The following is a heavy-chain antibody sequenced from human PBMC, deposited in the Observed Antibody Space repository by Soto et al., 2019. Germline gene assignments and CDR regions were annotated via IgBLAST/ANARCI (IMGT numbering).Heavy chain of an antibody. Sequence: PGGSLRLSCAASGFTFSSYWMSWVRQAPGKGMERVANIKQDGSEKYYVDSVKGRFTISRDNAKNSLYLQMNSLRAEDTAVYYCAREPFRGYSYGSSYYYGMDVWGQGTTVTVSS. CDR1: GFTFSSYW. J-gene: IGHJ6*02. D-gene: IGHD5-18*01. CDR3: AREPFRGYSYGSSYYYGMDV. CDR2: IKQDGSEK. V-gene: IGHV3-7*05.